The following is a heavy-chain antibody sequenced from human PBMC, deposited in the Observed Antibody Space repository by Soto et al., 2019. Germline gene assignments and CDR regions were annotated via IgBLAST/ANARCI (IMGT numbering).Heavy chain of an antibody. Sequence: ASVKVSCKASGYTFTNYYINWVRQAPGQGLEWMGWMNPGSGDTGYAQKFQGRVTMTRDISIATAYMELSSLRSEDTAIYYCARMASFGSLNWFDPWGQGTLVTVSS. J-gene: IGHJ5*02. CDR3: ARMASFGSLNWFDP. V-gene: IGHV1-8*02. CDR2: MNPGSGDT. CDR1: GYTFTNYY. D-gene: IGHD5-18*01.